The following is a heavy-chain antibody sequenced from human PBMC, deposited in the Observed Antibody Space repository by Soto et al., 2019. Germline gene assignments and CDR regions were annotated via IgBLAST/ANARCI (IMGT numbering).Heavy chain of an antibody. CDR2: IYSGGYT. CDR1: GFTVSNNY. J-gene: IGHJ4*02. CDR3: GTRPGGGGY. D-gene: IGHD3-10*01. Sequence: EVQLVESGGGLIQPGGSLRLSCAVSGFTVSNNYMSWVRQAPGKGLEGVSVIYSGGYTAYGDSVKGRFTISRDNSKNKLFLKRNGPRAADPAVYYGGTRPGGGGYWGQGTLVTVSS. V-gene: IGHV3-53*01.